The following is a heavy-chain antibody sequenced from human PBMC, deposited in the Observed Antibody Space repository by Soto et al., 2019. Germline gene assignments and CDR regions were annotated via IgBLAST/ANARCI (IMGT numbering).Heavy chain of an antibody. D-gene: IGHD4-17*01. Sequence: PSETLSLTCTVSGGSITSSSYYWGWIRQPPGKGLEWIGGIYYSGRSYYNPSLKSRVTMSVDTSKNQFSLTLNSVTAADAAVYYWARQRTTVVTQAYFDHWGQGTLVTVSS. CDR2: IYYSGRS. J-gene: IGHJ4*02. CDR3: ARQRTTVVTQAYFDH. V-gene: IGHV4-39*01. CDR1: GGSITSSSYY.